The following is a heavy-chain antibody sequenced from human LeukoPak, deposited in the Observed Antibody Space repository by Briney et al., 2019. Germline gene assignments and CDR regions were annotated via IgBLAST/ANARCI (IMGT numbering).Heavy chain of an antibody. CDR2: VYYNGNT. V-gene: IGHV4-59*01. D-gene: IGHD3-3*01. Sequence: SETLSLTCLVSGDPISSYYWSWIRQAPGRGPEYIGNVYYNGNTNYNPSLKSRVAISVDASKNQFSLKVDSVTTADTAVYYCARGDYDFWSGNWRFDTWGQGTLVTVSS. CDR1: GDPISSYY. J-gene: IGHJ4*02. CDR3: ARGDYDFWSGNWRFDT.